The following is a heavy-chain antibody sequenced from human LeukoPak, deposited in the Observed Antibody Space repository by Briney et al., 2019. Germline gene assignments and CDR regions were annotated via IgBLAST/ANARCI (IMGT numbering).Heavy chain of an antibody. Sequence: GGSLRLSCAASGFTVSTNHMTWVRQAPGKGLEWVSAISGSGGSTYYADSVKGRFTISRDNSKNTLYLQMNSLRAEDTAVYYCAKTFHFDYWGQGTLVTVSS. D-gene: IGHD3-16*01. V-gene: IGHV3-23*01. CDR3: AKTFHFDY. CDR1: GFTVSTNH. J-gene: IGHJ4*02. CDR2: ISGSGGST.